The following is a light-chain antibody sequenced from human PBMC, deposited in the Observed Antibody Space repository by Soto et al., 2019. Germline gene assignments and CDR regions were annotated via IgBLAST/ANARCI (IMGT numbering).Light chain of an antibody. J-gene: IGKJ4*01. Sequence: AIQLTQSPSSLSASVGDRVSITCRASQGISSALAWYQQKPGETLKVLIYDASSLQSGVPSRFSGSGSGTDFTLTISSLQPEDFATYYCQQFDNYPLTFGGGTKVDIK. CDR3: QQFDNYPLT. CDR1: QGISSA. V-gene: IGKV1D-13*01. CDR2: DAS.